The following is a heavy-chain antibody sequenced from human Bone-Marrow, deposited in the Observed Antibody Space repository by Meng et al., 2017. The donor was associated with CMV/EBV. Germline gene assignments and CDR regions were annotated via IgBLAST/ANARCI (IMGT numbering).Heavy chain of an antibody. CDR2: IRYDGSNK. D-gene: IGHD3-3*01. J-gene: IGHJ6*02. V-gene: IGHV3-30*02. CDR1: GFTFSSYG. CDR3: ARDSDDFWSGYDQVYYYDMDF. Sequence: GGSLRLSCAASGFTFSSYGMHWVRQAPGKGLEWVAFIRYDGSNKYYADSVKGRFTISRDNAKNSLYLQMNSLRAEDTAVYYCARDSDDFWSGYDQVYYYDMDFWGQGTTVTVSS.